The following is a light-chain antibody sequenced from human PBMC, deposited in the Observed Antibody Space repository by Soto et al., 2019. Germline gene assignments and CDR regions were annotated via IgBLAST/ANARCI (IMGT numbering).Light chain of an antibody. CDR2: VAS. CDR1: QSVNSN. V-gene: IGKV3-15*01. Sequence: EIVMTQSPATLSVSPCERATLSCRVSQSVNSNLAWYQQKPGQTPKLLIYVASTRATGIPARFSGSGSGTEFTLTISSLQSEDFAVYYCQQYNVWPLTFGGGTKVEFK. J-gene: IGKJ4*01. CDR3: QQYNVWPLT.